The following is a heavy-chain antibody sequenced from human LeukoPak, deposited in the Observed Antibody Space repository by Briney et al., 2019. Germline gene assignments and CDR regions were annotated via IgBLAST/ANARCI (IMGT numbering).Heavy chain of an antibody. CDR1: GFTFSSYS. V-gene: IGHV3-21*01. Sequence: PGGSLRLSCAASGFTFSSYSMNWARQAPGKGLEWVSSISSSSSYIYYADSVKGRFTISRDNAKNSLYLQMNSLRAEDTAVYYCAREVTGDTAMADYWGQGTLVTVSS. CDR3: AREVTGDTAMADY. CDR2: ISSSSSYI. J-gene: IGHJ4*02. D-gene: IGHD5-18*01.